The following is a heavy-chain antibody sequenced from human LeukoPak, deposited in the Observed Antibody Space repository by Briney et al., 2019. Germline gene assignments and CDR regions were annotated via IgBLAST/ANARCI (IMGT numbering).Heavy chain of an antibody. V-gene: IGHV4-31*03. D-gene: IGHD6-13*01. Sequence: SETLSLTCTVSRGSLSSGGYYWSWIRQPPGKGLEWIGYIYYSGITYYNPSLKSRVTISVDESNNQFSRKLSSVTAADTAVYYCARDRQQLVFPYPAYGIDVWGQRTTVTVSS. CDR3: ARDRQQLVFPYPAYGIDV. CDR1: RGSLSSGGYY. J-gene: IGHJ6*02. CDR2: IYYSGIT.